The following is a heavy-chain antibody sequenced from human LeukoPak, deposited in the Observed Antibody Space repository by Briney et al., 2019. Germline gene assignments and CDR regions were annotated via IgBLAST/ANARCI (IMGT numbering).Heavy chain of an antibody. CDR1: GFTFSSYA. D-gene: IGHD3-9*01. CDR2: ISGSGCST. V-gene: IGHV3-23*01. Sequence: PGGSLRLSCAASGFTFSSYAMSWVRQAPGKGLEWVSAISGSGCSTYYADSVKGRFTISRDNSKNTLYLQMNSLRAEDTAVYYCAKAEYYDILTGYYDFDYWGQGTLVTVSS. J-gene: IGHJ4*02. CDR3: AKAEYYDILTGYYDFDY.